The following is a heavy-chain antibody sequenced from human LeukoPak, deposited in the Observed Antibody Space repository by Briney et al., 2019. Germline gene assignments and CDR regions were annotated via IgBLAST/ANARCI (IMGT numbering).Heavy chain of an antibody. CDR2: ISISGTTT. J-gene: IGHJ4*02. V-gene: IGHV3-11*01. CDR1: GFTFSDYY. Sequence: GGSLRPSCAASGFTFSDYYMTWIRQTPGKGLEWVSYISISGTTTFYVDSVKGRFTISRDNTKNSLYLQMNSLRAEDTAMYYCARGTMASDFWGQGTLVTVSS. CDR3: ARGTMASDF. D-gene: IGHD3-10*01.